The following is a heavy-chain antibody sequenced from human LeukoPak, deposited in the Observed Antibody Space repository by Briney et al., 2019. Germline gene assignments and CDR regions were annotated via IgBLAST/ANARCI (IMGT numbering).Heavy chain of an antibody. J-gene: IGHJ4*02. V-gene: IGHV3-23*01. Sequence: HPGGSLRLSCAASGFSFGTYPMRWVRQAPGKGLEWVSSISGSGGSTYYADSVKGRFTISRENAKNTLYLQMNSLRAEDTAVYYCAKGVAVGGSDYWGQGILVTVSS. CDR3: AKGVAVGGSDY. CDR2: ISGSGGST. D-gene: IGHD6-13*01. CDR1: GFSFGTYP.